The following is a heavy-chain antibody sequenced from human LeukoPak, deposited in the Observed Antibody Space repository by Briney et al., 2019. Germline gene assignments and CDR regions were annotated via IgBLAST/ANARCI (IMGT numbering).Heavy chain of an antibody. CDR3: AKLGLDAFDI. J-gene: IGHJ3*02. Sequence: GGSLRLSCAASGFTFSSYGMHWVRQAPGKGLEWVAVISYDGSNKYYADSVKGRFTISRDNSKNTLYLQMNSLRAEDTAVYYCAKLGLDAFDIWGQGTMVTVSS. CDR1: GFTFSSYG. CDR2: ISYDGSNK. V-gene: IGHV3-30*18. D-gene: IGHD1-26*01.